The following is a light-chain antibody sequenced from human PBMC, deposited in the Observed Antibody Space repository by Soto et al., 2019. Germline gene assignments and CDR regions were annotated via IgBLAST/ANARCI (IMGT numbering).Light chain of an antibody. V-gene: IGKV3D-20*02. CDR3: QQNKNWPFS. J-gene: IGKJ5*01. Sequence: ELLLPQSPCTLSLSPGARATLSCRAGQSVTSSDLAWYQQKPGQAPRLLIFDASSRATGIQDRFGGSGSETEFSLTISSLPSEDSAVYYCQQNKNWPFSFEQG. CDR2: DAS. CDR1: QSVTSSD.